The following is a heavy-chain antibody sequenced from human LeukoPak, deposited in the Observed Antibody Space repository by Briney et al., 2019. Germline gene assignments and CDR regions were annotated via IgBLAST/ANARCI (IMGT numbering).Heavy chain of an antibody. Sequence: GGSLRVSCAASGFTFSDNIMTWVRQAPGRGLQWVSSIRGTGKRTYYADSVKGRFTISRDNSKNTLYLQMNSLRAEDTAVYFCAKKKGGSELPFDYWGQGTPVIVSS. CDR3: AKKKGGSELPFDY. D-gene: IGHD3-10*01. J-gene: IGHJ4*02. CDR1: GFTFSDNI. CDR2: IRGTGKRT. V-gene: IGHV3-23*01.